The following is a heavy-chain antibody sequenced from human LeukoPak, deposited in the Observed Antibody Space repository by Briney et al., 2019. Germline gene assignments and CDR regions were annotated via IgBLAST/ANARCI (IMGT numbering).Heavy chain of an antibody. CDR2: ISGSGSST. J-gene: IGHJ4*02. CDR3: AKGGYNYNYLFDY. CDR1: GFTFSIYD. V-gene: IGHV3-23*01. Sequence: GGSLRLSCAASGFTFSIYDMSWVRQAPGKGLEWVSAISGSGSSTYYADSEKGHFTISRDNSKNTLSLQMNSLRVEDTAIYYCAKGGYNYNYLFDYWGQGALVTVSS. D-gene: IGHD5-18*01.